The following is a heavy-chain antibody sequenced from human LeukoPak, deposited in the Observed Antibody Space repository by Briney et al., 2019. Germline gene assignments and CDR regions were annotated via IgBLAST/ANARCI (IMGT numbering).Heavy chain of an antibody. CDR3: ARRRHANNGVDV. CDR1: GDSVSTTTSI. Sequence: SQTLSLTCAISGDSVSTTTSIWNWIRQSPSKGLEWLGRTYYRSKWNYDYADSVKSRITISPDTSENQFSLQLQFVTPEDSAVYYCARRRHANNGVDVWGQGTTVTVSS. J-gene: IGHJ6*02. CDR2: TYYRSKWNY. V-gene: IGHV6-1*01.